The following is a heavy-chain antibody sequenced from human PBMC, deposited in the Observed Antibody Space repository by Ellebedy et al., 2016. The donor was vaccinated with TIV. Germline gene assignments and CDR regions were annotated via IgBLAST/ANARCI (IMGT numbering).Heavy chain of an antibody. CDR2: ISHDGSVQ. D-gene: IGHD3-16*01. CDR1: GFSFKSYG. Sequence: GESLKISCTVSGFSFKSYGMHWVRQAPGKGLEWVAVISHDGSVQYYQESVRGRFTISRDDSKNTVYLEISSIRVDDTAMYYCTKDSRFMLTSYAFDHWGQGTPVTVSS. V-gene: IGHV3-30*18. CDR3: TKDSRFMLTSYAFDH. J-gene: IGHJ4*02.